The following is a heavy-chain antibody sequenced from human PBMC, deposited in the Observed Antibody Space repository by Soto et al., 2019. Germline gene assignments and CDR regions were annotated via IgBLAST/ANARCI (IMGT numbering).Heavy chain of an antibody. J-gene: IGHJ4*02. Sequence: DVQLVESGGGLVQPGGSLRLSCAASGFYITNYWMTWVRQAPGKGPEWVANIKEDGSLKFYVDSVRGRFTISRDNAKNSVYLGMRRLRAEDTAVYYCVRDSYTAHWHTAGEDYWGQGTLVTVSS. CDR2: IKEDGSLK. CDR1: GFYITNYW. CDR3: VRDSYTAHWHTAGEDY. V-gene: IGHV3-7*01. D-gene: IGHD2-2*02.